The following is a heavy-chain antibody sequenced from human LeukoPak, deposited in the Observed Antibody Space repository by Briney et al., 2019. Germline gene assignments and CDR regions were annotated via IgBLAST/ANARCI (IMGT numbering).Heavy chain of an antibody. CDR3: ARGILYYDFWSGYHPPAVGY. V-gene: IGHV1-8*01. J-gene: IGHJ4*02. Sequence: GASVKVSCKASGYTFTSYDINWVRQATGQGLEWMGWMNPNSGNTGYAQKFQGRVTMTRNTSISTAYMELSSLRSEDTAVYYCARGILYYDFWSGYHPPAVGYWGQGTLVTASS. CDR1: GYTFTSYD. CDR2: MNPNSGNT. D-gene: IGHD3-3*01.